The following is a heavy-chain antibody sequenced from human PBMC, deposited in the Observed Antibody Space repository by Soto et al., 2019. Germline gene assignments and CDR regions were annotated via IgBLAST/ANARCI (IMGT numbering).Heavy chain of an antibody. D-gene: IGHD3-16*01. J-gene: IGHJ4*02. CDR3: ARMGAVGNSCHFDY. CDR2: ISSSCSTI. CDR1: GFTFSNYS. Sequence: EVQLVESGGGLVQPGGSMRLSCAASGFTFSNYSMNWVRQAPGRGLEWVSYISSSCSTIYYADSVKGRFTNSRDKAKHSLYLQMNTQRGENTAVYYCARMGAVGNSCHFDYWGRRTLVTVCS. V-gene: IGHV3-48*01.